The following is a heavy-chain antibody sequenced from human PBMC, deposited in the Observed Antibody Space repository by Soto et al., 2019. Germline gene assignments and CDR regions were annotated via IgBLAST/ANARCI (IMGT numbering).Heavy chain of an antibody. CDR3: ARGPLVVLNYFES. CDR2: IFPLTDIP. V-gene: IGHV1-69*04. CDR1: GYRFTSYD. Sequence: GASVKVSCAACGYRFTSYDINWVRQAPGQGLEWMGSIFPLTDIPDYAQNFQARLTISADKSTSTAYMELSSLTSDDTAMYFCARGPLVVLNYFESWGQGTLVTVS. J-gene: IGHJ4*02.